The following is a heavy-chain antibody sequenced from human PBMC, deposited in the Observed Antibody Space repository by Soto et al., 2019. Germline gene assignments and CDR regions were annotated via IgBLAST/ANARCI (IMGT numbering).Heavy chain of an antibody. CDR3: AREAPGIGRFYFDY. CDR2: IYYNVNT. V-gene: IGHV4-59*12. CDR1: GGSISSYY. J-gene: IGHJ4*02. Sequence: PSETLSLTCTVSGGSISSYYWSWIRQPPGKGLEWIGYIYYNVNTNYNPSLKSRVTISVDTSKNQFSLKLSSVTAADTAVYYCAREAPGIGRFYFDYSGQGTLVTVSS. D-gene: IGHD3-10*01.